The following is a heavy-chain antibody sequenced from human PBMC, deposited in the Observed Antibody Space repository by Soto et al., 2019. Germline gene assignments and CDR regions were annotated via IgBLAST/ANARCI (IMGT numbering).Heavy chain of an antibody. J-gene: IGHJ3*02. V-gene: IGHV4-39*02. Sequence: SETLSLTCTVSGGSISSSSYYWGWIRQPPGKGLEWIGSIYYSGSTYYNPSLKSRVTISVDTSKNQFSLKLSSVTAADTAVYYCARDCWALDIWGQGTMVTVSS. D-gene: IGHD2-21*01. CDR1: GGSISSSSYY. CDR3: ARDCWALDI. CDR2: IYYSGST.